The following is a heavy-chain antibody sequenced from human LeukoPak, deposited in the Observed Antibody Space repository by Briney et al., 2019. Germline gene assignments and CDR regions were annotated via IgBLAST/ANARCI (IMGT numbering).Heavy chain of an antibody. CDR2: YDWDEDK. Sequence: ESGPTLVKPTPTLTLTFTFSGFSLSTSGVGVGWIRQPPVKALEWLALYDWDEDKRLSPSLKSRLTITKDTSKHQVVLTLTNMDPVDTATYYCAHRLPPRASAGEAFDYWGEGTLVTVSS. CDR3: AHRLPPRASAGEAFDY. V-gene: IGHV2-5*02. CDR1: GFSLSTSGVG. J-gene: IGHJ4*02. D-gene: IGHD6-13*01.